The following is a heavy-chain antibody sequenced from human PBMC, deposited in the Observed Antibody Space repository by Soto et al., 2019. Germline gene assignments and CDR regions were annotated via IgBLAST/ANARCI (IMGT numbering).Heavy chain of an antibody. Sequence: EVQLVESGGGLVQPGGSLRLSCAASGFTFSSYWMHWVRQAPGKGLVWVSRINSDGSSTSYADSVKGRFTISRDNAKNTLYLQMNSLRAWDTAVDYCARDLKYSSSWYYWYFDLWGRGTLVTVSS. CDR2: INSDGSST. CDR3: ARDLKYSSSWYYWYFDL. CDR1: GFTFSSYW. D-gene: IGHD6-13*01. J-gene: IGHJ2*01. V-gene: IGHV3-74*01.